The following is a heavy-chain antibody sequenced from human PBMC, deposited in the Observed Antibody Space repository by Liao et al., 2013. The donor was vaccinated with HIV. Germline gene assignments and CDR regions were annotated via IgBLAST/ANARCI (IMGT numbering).Heavy chain of an antibody. D-gene: IGHD2-15*01. CDR2: IYDSGST. Sequence: QVQLQESGPGLVRPSQTLSLTCSVSGASITSGSHYWSWIRQPAGKGLEWIGRIYDSGSTNHNPSLKSRVIMSVDTSKNQFSLKLKYVTAADTAVYYCARDSPWWLLPRYYYMDVWGEGDRRSSSP. J-gene: IGHJ6*03. CDR3: ARDSPWWLLPRYYYMDV. CDR1: GASITSGSHY. V-gene: IGHV4-61*02.